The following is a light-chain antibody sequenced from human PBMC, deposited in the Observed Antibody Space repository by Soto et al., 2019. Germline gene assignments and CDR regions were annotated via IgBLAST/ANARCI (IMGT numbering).Light chain of an antibody. J-gene: IGKJ1*01. V-gene: IGKV1-5*03. CDR1: QSISSW. CDR2: KAS. Sequence: DIQLTQSPSALSASGGDRVRITCRASQSISSWLAWYQQKPGKAPKLVIYKASSLESGVPSRLRGSGYGTELTLTISSMKNDDFETYYCQHYNSYSEAFGHGTKVDI. CDR3: QHYNSYSEA.